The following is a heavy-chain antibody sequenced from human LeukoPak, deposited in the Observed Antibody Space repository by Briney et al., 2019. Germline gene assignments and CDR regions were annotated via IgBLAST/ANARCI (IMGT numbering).Heavy chain of an antibody. CDR3: ARDRGYDYVWGSYRYDY. CDR1: GGSISSYY. CDR2: IYYSGST. J-gene: IGHJ4*02. V-gene: IGHV4-59*01. D-gene: IGHD3-16*02. Sequence: SETLSLTCTVSGGSISSYYWSWIRQPPGKGLESIGYIYYSGSTNYNPSLKSRVTISVDTSKNQFSLKLSSVTAADTAVYYCARDRGYDYVWGSYRYDYWGQGTLVTVSS.